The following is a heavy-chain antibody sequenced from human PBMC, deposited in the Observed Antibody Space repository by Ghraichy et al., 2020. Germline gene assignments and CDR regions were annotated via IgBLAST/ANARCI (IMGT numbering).Heavy chain of an antibody. Sequence: SETLSLTCTVSGGSISRSGYFWSWIRQHPGKGLEWIGCIHNGGAAYYNPSLKSRVTISIDTSQNKFSLKLASVTAADTAMYYCARDPIWGPGTLVTDSS. V-gene: IGHV4-31*03. CDR1: GGSISRSGYF. CDR3: ARDPI. CDR2: IHNGGAA. J-gene: IGHJ4*02.